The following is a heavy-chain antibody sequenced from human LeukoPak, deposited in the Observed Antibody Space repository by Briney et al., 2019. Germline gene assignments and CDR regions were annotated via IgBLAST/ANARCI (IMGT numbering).Heavy chain of an antibody. D-gene: IGHD5-18*01. CDR3: AREVDTAMVRGAFDI. Sequence: ASVKVSCKASGYTFTGYYMHWVRQAPGQGLEWMGWINPNSGGTNYAQKFQGRVTMTRDTSISTAYMELSRLRSDDTAVYYCAREVDTAMVRGAFDIWGQGTMVTVSS. CDR1: GYTFTGYY. V-gene: IGHV1-2*02. CDR2: INPNSGGT. J-gene: IGHJ3*02.